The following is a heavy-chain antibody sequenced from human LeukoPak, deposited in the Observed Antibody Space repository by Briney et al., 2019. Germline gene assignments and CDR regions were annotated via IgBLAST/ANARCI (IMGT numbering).Heavy chain of an antibody. CDR2: IYYSGST. CDR1: GGSISSSSYY. D-gene: IGHD4-23*01. CDR3: AREVADYGGYYYYHYMDV. V-gene: IGHV4-39*07. Sequence: PSETLSLTCTVSGGSISSSSYYWGCIRQPPGKGLEWIGSIYYSGSTYYNPSLKSRVTISVDTSKNQFSLKLGSLTAADTAMYYCAREVADYGGYYYYHYMDVWGKGTTVTVSS. J-gene: IGHJ6*03.